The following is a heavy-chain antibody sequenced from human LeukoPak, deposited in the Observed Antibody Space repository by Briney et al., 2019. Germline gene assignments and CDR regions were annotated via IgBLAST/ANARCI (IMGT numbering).Heavy chain of an antibody. CDR1: GVSISSGSYY. D-gene: IGHD5-24*01. Sequence: SQTLSLTCNVSGVSISSGSYYWSWIRQPAGKGREWIGRIYISGSPKYNPSLRSRVTMSVDTSNSQFSLKLSSVTAADTAVYYCARARDGYNLDYWGQGTLVTVSS. CDR2: IYISGSP. J-gene: IGHJ4*02. CDR3: ARARDGYNLDY. V-gene: IGHV4-61*02.